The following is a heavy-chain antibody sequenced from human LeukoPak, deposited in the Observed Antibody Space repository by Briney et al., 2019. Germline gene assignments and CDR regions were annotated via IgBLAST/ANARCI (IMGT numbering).Heavy chain of an antibody. CDR3: ARVAGLTGYSSSWYSGYYYYMDV. V-gene: IGHV1-69*06. CDR1: GGTFSSYA. D-gene: IGHD6-13*01. CDR2: IIPIFGTT. J-gene: IGHJ6*03. Sequence: SVRVSSKASGGTFSSYAISWVRQAPGQGLEWMGGIIPIFGTTNYAQKFQDRVTITADKSTSTAYMELSSLRSEDTAVYYCARVAGLTGYSSSWYSGYYYYMDVWGKGTTVTVSS.